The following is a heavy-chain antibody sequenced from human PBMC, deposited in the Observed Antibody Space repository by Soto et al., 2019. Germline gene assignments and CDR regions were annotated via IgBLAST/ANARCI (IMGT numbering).Heavy chain of an antibody. V-gene: IGHV4-59*01. CDR1: GGSIRDYY. Sequence: SETLSLTCSVSGGSIRDYYWSWIRQPPGRGLEWIGYIYKSGSTNYNPSLKSRVTISVDTSKNLFSLKLSSVTAADTAVYYCARDQNGSPHFDYWGQGTLVTVSS. J-gene: IGHJ4*02. D-gene: IGHD1-26*01. CDR2: IYKSGST. CDR3: ARDQNGSPHFDY.